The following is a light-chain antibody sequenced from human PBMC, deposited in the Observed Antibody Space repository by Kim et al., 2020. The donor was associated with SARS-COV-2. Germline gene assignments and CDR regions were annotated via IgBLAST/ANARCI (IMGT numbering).Light chain of an antibody. CDR2: DVS. J-gene: IGLJ2*01. Sequence: QSLTISCTGTASDIGGYDYVSWYQQHPGKAPKVMISDVSSRPSGVSVRFSGSKSGNTASLTISGLQAEDEADYYCSSYTTTGSLVVFGGGTQLTVL. V-gene: IGLV2-14*03. CDR3: SSYTTTGSLVV. CDR1: ASDIGGYDY.